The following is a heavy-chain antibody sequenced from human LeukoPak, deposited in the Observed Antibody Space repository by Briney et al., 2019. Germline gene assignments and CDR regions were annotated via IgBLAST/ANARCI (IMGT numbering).Heavy chain of an antibody. Sequence: GGSLRLSCAASGFTFSTYAMSWVRQAPGKGLEWVSAIRGGGATTYYADSVKGRFTISRDNSKNTLYLQMNSLRAEDTAVYYCASHGITMEEHFQHWGQGTLVTFSS. V-gene: IGHV3-23*01. CDR3: ASHGITMEEHFQH. D-gene: IGHD3-10*01. J-gene: IGHJ1*01. CDR2: IRGGGATT. CDR1: GFTFSTYA.